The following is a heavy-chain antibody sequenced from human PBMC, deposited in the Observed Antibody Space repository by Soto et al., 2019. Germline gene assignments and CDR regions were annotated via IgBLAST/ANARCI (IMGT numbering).Heavy chain of an antibody. CDR3: ARGIRRYYSYYYGMDV. CDR1: GGSISSGDYY. CDR2: IYYSGST. D-gene: IGHD3-3*01. V-gene: IGHV4-30-4*01. Sequence: QVQLQESGPGLVKPSQTLSLTCTVSGGSISSGDYYWSWIRQPPGKGLEWIGYIYYSGSTYYNPSLKSRVTISVDTSKHQFSLKLSSVTAADTAVYYCARGIRRYYSYYYGMDVWGQGTTVTVSS. J-gene: IGHJ6*02.